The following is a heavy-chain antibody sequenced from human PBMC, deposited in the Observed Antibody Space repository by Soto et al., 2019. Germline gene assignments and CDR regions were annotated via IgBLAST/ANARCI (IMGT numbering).Heavy chain of an antibody. D-gene: IGHD6-19*01. J-gene: IGHJ4*02. CDR3: ARAGGLGAVAVDY. CDR1: GGSISSYY. V-gene: IGHV4-59*12. Sequence: PSETLSLTCSFSGGSISSYYWSLIRQPPGKGLEWIGYIYHGSTYYNPSLKSRVTISVDRSKNQFSLKLSSVTAADTAVYYCARAGGLGAVAVDYWGQGTLVTVSS. CDR2: IYHGST.